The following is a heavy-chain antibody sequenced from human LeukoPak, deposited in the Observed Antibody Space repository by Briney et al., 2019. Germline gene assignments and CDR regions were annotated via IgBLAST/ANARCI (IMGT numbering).Heavy chain of an antibody. CDR2: ISSSSSYL. CDR1: GFTFSSYT. J-gene: IGHJ6*03. CDR3: ARDRGGVGVMVRGVIIGDYYYMDV. Sequence: GGSLRLSCATSGFTFSSYTINWVRQAPGKGLEWVSSISSSSSYLYYADSVKGRFTISRDNAKDSLYLQMSSLRAEDTAVYYCARDRGGVGVMVRGVIIGDYYYMDVWGKGTTVTVSS. D-gene: IGHD3-10*01. V-gene: IGHV3-21*01.